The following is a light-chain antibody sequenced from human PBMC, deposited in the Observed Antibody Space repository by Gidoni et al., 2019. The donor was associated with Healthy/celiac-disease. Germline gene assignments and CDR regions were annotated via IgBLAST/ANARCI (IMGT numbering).Light chain of an antibody. Sequence: DIQMTQSPSSLSASVGDRVTITCRASQSISSYLNWYQQKPGKAPKLLIYAASSLQSGVPSTFSGSGSGTDVTLTISRLQPEDFATYYCQQSYSTLTFGPXTKVDIK. CDR3: QQSYSTLT. J-gene: IGKJ3*01. CDR2: AAS. CDR1: QSISSY. V-gene: IGKV1-39*01.